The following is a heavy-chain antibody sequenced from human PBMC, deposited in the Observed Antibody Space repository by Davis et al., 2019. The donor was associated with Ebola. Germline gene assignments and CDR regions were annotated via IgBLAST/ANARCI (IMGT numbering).Heavy chain of an antibody. J-gene: IGHJ6*02. CDR2: IKVDGSET. V-gene: IGHV3-7*01. CDR3: AAPRITGTSGYYYGMDV. CDR1: GFTFSSYG. D-gene: IGHD1-20*01. Sequence: GGSLRLPCAASGFTFSSYGMHWVRQAPGRGLEWVANIKVDGSETYYVDSVKGRFTVSRDNAKNSLYLQMYSLTVEDTAVYYCAAPRITGTSGYYYGMDVWGQGTTVTVSS.